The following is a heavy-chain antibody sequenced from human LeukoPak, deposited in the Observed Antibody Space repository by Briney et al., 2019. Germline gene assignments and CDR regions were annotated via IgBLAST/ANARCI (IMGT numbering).Heavy chain of an antibody. V-gene: IGHV4-34*01. CDR3: ARVAMITFGGYYCYYGMDV. CDR1: GGSFSGYY. D-gene: IGHD3-16*01. Sequence: SETLSLTCAVYGGSFSGYYWSWIRQPPGKGLEWIGEINHSGSTNYNPSLKSRVTISVDTSKNQFSLKLSSVTAADTAVYYCARVAMITFGGYYCYYGMDVWGKGTTVTVSS. J-gene: IGHJ6*04. CDR2: INHSGST.